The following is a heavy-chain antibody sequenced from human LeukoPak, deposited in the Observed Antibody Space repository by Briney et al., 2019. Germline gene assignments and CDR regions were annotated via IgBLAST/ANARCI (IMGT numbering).Heavy chain of an antibody. CDR3: ARFVAAAMSGI. CDR1: GFTFSSYW. J-gene: IGHJ4*02. CDR2: IKQDGSEK. V-gene: IGHV3-7*01. D-gene: IGHD6-13*01. Sequence: GGSLRLSCAASGFTFSSYWMTWVRQAPGKGLEWVANIKQDGSEKYYVDSVKGRFTISRDNAKNSLYLQMNSLRAEDTAVYYCARFVAAAMSGIWGQGTLVTVSS.